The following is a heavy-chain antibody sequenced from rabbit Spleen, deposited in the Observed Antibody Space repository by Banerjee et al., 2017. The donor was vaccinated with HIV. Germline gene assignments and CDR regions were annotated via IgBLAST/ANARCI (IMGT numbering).Heavy chain of an antibody. CDR2: IYAGSSGST. D-gene: IGHD8-1*01. CDR1: GFSFSSSYW. V-gene: IGHV1S45*01. Sequence: QEQLEESGGDLVKPEGSLTLTCTASGFSFSSSYWICWVRQAPGKGLEWIACIYAGSSGSTYYANGVKGRVTISKTSSTTVTLHMTSLTAADTATYFCARDTGSSFSSYGMDLWGPGTLVSVS. J-gene: IGHJ6*01. CDR3: ARDTGSSFSSYGMDL.